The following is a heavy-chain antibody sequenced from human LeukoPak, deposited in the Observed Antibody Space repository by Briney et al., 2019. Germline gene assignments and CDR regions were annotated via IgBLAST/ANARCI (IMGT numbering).Heavy chain of an antibody. Sequence: GGSLRLSCAASGFSFSTYGMHWVRQAPGKGLEWVAVISYDGSNKYYADSVKGRFTISRDNSKNTLYLQMNSLRADDTAVYYCAKGRRYNILTGYYVSEVDPWGQGTLVTVSS. J-gene: IGHJ5*02. CDR1: GFSFSTYG. CDR3: AKGRRYNILTGYYVSEVDP. V-gene: IGHV3-30*18. D-gene: IGHD3-9*01. CDR2: ISYDGSNK.